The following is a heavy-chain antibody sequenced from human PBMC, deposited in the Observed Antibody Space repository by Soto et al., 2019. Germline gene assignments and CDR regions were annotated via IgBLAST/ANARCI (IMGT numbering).Heavy chain of an antibody. D-gene: IGHD2-2*02. CDR1: GFTFSSYE. Sequence: GGSLRLSCAASGFTFSSYEMNWVRQAPGKGLEWVSYISSSGSTIYYADSVKGRFTISRDNAKNSLYLQMNSLRAEDTAVYYCARARHYNAFDIWGRGTMVTVSS. J-gene: IGHJ3*02. V-gene: IGHV3-48*03. CDR2: ISSSGSTI. CDR3: ARARHYNAFDI.